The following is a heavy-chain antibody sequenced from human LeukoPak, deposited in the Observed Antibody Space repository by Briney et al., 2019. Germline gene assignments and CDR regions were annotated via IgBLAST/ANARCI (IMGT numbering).Heavy chain of an antibody. Sequence: PGGSLRLSCVASGFNFNYAWMTWVRQAPGKGPEWVGRIKSKTDGGATDYAAAVKGRFSISRDDSRSTVYLQMTSLKTEDTAVYSCTTLVGAPTYWGQGTLVTVSS. CDR3: TTLVGAPTY. V-gene: IGHV3-15*01. D-gene: IGHD1-26*01. J-gene: IGHJ4*02. CDR2: IKSKTDGGAT. CDR1: GFNFNYAW.